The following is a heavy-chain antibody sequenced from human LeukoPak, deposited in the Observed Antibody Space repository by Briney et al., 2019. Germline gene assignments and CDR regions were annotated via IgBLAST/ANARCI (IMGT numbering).Heavy chain of an antibody. D-gene: IGHD3-16*02. V-gene: IGHV3-23*01. CDR3: GKIRRIITFGGVIVIGAPNFDY. CDR1: GFTFSSYS. Sequence: PGGSLRLSCAASGFTFSSYSMNWVRQAPGKGLEWVSAISGSGSNTYYADSVKGRFTISRDNSKNTLYLQMNSLRAEDTAVYYSGKIRRIITFGGVIVIGAPNFDYWGRGTLVTVSS. J-gene: IGHJ4*02. CDR2: ISGSGSNT.